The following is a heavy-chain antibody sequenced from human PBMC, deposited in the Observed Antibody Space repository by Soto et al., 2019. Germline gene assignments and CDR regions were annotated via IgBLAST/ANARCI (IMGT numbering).Heavy chain of an antibody. V-gene: IGHV1-18*01. CDR2: ISAYNGNT. CDR1: GYTFTSYG. Sequence: VQLVQSGAEGKKPGASVKVSCKASGYTFTSYGISWVRQAPGQGLEWMGWISAYNGNTNYAQKLQGRVTMTTDTSNSTAYMEQRSLRCEDTAVYYCARYDIDDYGNFFYYWGQGTLVTFSS. CDR3: ARYDIDDYGNFFYY. J-gene: IGHJ4*02. D-gene: IGHD4-17*01.